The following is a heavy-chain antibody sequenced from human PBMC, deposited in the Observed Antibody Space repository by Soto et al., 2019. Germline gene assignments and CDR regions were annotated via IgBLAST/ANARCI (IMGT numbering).Heavy chain of an antibody. V-gene: IGHV3-11*01. Sequence: PGGSLRLSCAASGYTSSDYYMSWIRQAPGKGLEWISYIDTSSTKIYYADSVKGRFTISRDNAKNSLYLEMNSLRAEDTAVYYCAKQLGQLANDAFDIWGQGTMVTVSS. D-gene: IGHD6-13*01. CDR1: GYTSSDYY. CDR2: IDTSSTKI. J-gene: IGHJ3*02. CDR3: AKQLGQLANDAFDI.